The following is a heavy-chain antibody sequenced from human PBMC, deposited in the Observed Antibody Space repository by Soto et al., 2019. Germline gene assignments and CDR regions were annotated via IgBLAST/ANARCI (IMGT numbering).Heavy chain of an antibody. CDR3: ARDLPISDYYGMDV. V-gene: IGHV3-30-3*01. J-gene: IGHJ6*02. CDR2: ISYDGINK. D-gene: IGHD3-9*01. CDR1: GFTFSSYA. Sequence: VQLVESGGGVVQPGRSLRLSCAASGFTFSSYAMHWVRQAPGKGLEWVAVISYDGINKYYADSVKGRFTISRDNSKNTLYLQMNSLRPEDTAVYYCARDLPISDYYGMDVWGQGATVTVSS.